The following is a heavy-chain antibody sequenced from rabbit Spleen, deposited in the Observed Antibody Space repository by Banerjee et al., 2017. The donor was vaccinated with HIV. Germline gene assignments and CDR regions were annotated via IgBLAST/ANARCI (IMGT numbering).Heavy chain of an antibody. CDR3: VRDAGATLYGYNDLNL. J-gene: IGHJ4*01. V-gene: IGHV1S45*01. Sequence: LEESGGGLVKPGGTLTLTCTVSGFSFSSNWICWVRQAPGKGLEWIACIDSGKAVYASWAKGRFTFSKPSSTTVTLQMTSLTAADTATYFCVRDAGATLYGYNDLNLWGPGTLVTVS. CDR1: GFSFSSNW. D-gene: IGHD6-1*01. CDR2: IDSGKAV.